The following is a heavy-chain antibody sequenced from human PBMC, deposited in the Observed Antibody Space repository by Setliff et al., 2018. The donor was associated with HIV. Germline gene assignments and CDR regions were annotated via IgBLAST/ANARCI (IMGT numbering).Heavy chain of an antibody. CDR1: GFTFSRYE. Sequence: GGSLRLSCAASGFTFSRYEMNWVRQAPGKGLEWVSYISSSGGTIYYADSVKGRFTISRDNAKNSLYLQMNSLRAEDTAVYYCARVSKSSPDAFDIWGQGTMVTVSS. V-gene: IGHV3-48*03. CDR3: ARVSKSSPDAFDI. CDR2: ISSSGGTI. D-gene: IGHD6-13*01. J-gene: IGHJ3*02.